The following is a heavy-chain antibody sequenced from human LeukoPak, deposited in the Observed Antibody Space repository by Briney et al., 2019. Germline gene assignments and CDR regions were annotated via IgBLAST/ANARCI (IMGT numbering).Heavy chain of an antibody. D-gene: IGHD6-19*01. J-gene: IGHJ4*02. CDR1: NYTFTAYG. CDR2: IRSDNGKT. Sequence: ASVKVSCKTFNYTFTAYGINWVRQAPGQGLEWMGWIRSDNGKTNYAQKLQGRVTLTTDTTTSTAYMELRSMRSDDTAIYYCARDYSSGWYSVAYWGQGTLITVSS. CDR3: ARDYSSGWYSVAY. V-gene: IGHV1-18*01.